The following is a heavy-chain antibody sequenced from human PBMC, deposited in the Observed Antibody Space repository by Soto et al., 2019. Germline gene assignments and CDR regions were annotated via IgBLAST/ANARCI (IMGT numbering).Heavy chain of an antibody. CDR2: IYYSGST. CDR3: ARDRAGIAAAGFDP. D-gene: IGHD6-13*01. Sequence: QVQLQESGPGLVKPSETLSLTCTVSGGSISSYYWSWIRQPPGKGLEWIGYIYYSGSTNYNPSLTSRVPIAVDPSKDQFPLKLSSVTAADTAVYYCARDRAGIAAAGFDPWGQGTLVTVSS. J-gene: IGHJ5*02. V-gene: IGHV4-59*01. CDR1: GGSISSYY.